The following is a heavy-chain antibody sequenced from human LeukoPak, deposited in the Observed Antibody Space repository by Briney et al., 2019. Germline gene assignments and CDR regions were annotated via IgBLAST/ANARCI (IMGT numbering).Heavy chain of an antibody. V-gene: IGHV3-74*01. J-gene: IGHJ4*02. CDR1: RSTFSSYW. CDR2: INTDGNTT. D-gene: IGHD4-23*01. Sequence: PGGSLRLSCAASRSTFSSYWMHWVRQAPGKGLVWVSRINTDGNTTTYADSVKGRFTISRDNAKNTLYLQMNSLRAEDTAVYYCAGAAPRVTFPDYWGQGTLVTVSS. CDR3: AGAAPRVTFPDY.